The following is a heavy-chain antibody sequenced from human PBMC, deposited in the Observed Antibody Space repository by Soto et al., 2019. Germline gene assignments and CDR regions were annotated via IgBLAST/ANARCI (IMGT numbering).Heavy chain of an antibody. CDR1: GGSFSGYY. V-gene: IGHV4-34*01. Sequence: TLSLTCAVYGGSFSGYYWSWIRQPPGKGLEWIGEINHSGSTNYNPSLKSRVTISVDTSKNQFSLKLSSVTAADTAVYYCARGRLAYYDSRAFYFDYWGQGTLLTVSS. D-gene: IGHD3-22*01. CDR2: INHSGST. CDR3: ARGRLAYYDSRAFYFDY. J-gene: IGHJ4*02.